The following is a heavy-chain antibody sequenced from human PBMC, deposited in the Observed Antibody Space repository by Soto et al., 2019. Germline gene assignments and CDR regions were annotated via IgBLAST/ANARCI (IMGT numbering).Heavy chain of an antibody. D-gene: IGHD5-18*01. CDR2: INPSGGST. Sequence: ASVKVSCKXSGYTFTSYYMHWVRQAPGQGLEWMGIINPSGGSTSYAQKFQGRVTMTRDTSTSTVYMELSSLRSEDTAVYYCARGEFIEYSYGPGSGYWGQGTLVTVSS. V-gene: IGHV1-46*01. CDR1: GYTFTSYY. J-gene: IGHJ4*02. CDR3: ARGEFIEYSYGPGSGY.